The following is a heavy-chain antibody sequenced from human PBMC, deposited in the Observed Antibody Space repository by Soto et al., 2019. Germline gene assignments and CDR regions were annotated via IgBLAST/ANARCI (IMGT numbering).Heavy chain of an antibody. CDR1: GGSISSGGYS. J-gene: IGHJ5*02. D-gene: IGHD2-15*01. V-gene: IGHV4-30-2*01. Sequence: QLQLQESGSGLVKPSQTLSLTCAVSGGSISSGGYSWSWIRQPPGKGLEWIGYIYHSGSTYYNPSLKIRVTRSVDRSKNQFSLKLSSVTAADTAVYYCARGRYWSGGSCHNWFDPWGQGTLVTV. CDR2: IYHSGST. CDR3: ARGRYWSGGSCHNWFDP.